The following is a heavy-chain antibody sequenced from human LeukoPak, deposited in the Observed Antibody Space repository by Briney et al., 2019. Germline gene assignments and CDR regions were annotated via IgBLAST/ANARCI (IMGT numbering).Heavy chain of an antibody. CDR3: ARSRTPTDFDY. CDR2: INHSGST. CDR1: GGSFSGYY. J-gene: IGHJ4*02. Sequence: SETRSLTCAAYGGSFSGYYWSWTRQPPGKGLEWIGEINHSGSTNYNPSLKSRVTISVDTSKNQFSRKLSSVTAADTAVYYCARSRTPTDFDYWGQGTLVTVSS. V-gene: IGHV4-34*01.